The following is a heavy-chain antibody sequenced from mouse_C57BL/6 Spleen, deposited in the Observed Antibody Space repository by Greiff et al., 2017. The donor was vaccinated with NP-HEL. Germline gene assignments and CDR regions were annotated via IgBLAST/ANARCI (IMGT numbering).Heavy chain of an antibody. CDR3: ARGSDWDTYSVDY. CDR2: IDPSDSET. CDR1: GYTFTSYW. D-gene: IGHD4-1*01. Sequence: VQLQQPGAELVRPGSSVKLSCKASGYTFTSYWMHWVKQRPIQGLEWIGNIDPSDSETHYNQKFKDKATLTVDKSSSTAYMQLSSLTSEDSAVYYCARGSDWDTYSVDYWGQGTTLTVSS. J-gene: IGHJ2*01. V-gene: IGHV1-52*01.